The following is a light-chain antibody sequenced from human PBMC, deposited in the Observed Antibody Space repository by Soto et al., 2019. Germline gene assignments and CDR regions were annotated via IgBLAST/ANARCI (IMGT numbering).Light chain of an antibody. CDR1: SSNIGAGYD. CDR3: AAWDDSLNGLV. J-gene: IGLJ2*01. Sequence: QSVLTQPPSVSGAPGQRVTISCTGSSSNIGAGYDVHWYQHLPGTAPKVLIYRNRHRPSGVPDRFSGSKSGTSASLAITGLQADDEADYYCAAWDDSLNGLVFGGGTKVTVL. CDR2: RNR. V-gene: IGLV1-40*01.